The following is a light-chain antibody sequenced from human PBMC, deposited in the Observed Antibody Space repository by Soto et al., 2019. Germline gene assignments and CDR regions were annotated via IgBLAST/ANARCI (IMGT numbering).Light chain of an antibody. CDR3: QQYYSFPLT. J-gene: IGKJ4*01. Sequence: VIWMTQSPSLLSASTGDRVTISCRISQGISSYLAWYRQKPGKAPELLIYAASTLQSGVPSRFSGSGSGTDFTLTISCLQSEDFATYYCQQYYSFPLTFGGGTKVDIK. V-gene: IGKV1D-8*03. CDR2: AAS. CDR1: QGISSY.